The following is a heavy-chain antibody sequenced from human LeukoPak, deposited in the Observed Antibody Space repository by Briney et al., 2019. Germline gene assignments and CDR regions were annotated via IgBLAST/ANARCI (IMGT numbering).Heavy chain of an antibody. V-gene: IGHV3-7*01. CDR1: GFSFMNAW. J-gene: IGHJ5*02. Sequence: GGSLRLSCAASGFSFMNAWMMWVRQAPGKGLEWVANIKEDGSEKYYVDSVKGRFTISRDNAKNSLFLQMNSLRAEDTAVYYCALGSSPWGQGTLVTVSS. D-gene: IGHD3-10*01. CDR2: IKEDGSEK. CDR3: ALGSSP.